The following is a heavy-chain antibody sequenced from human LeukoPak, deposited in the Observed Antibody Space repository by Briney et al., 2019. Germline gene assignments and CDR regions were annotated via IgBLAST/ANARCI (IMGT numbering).Heavy chain of an antibody. CDR3: ARWANSAFDY. CDR1: GGSMSSYY. J-gene: IGHJ4*02. D-gene: IGHD2/OR15-2a*01. Sequence: SETLSLTCTVSGGSMSSYYWSWLRQPPGKGLEWITYIYYSGDTSYNPSLKSRVTISVDRSKSQFSLKLNSVTAADTAVYYCARWANSAFDYWGQGTLVTVSS. V-gene: IGHV4-59*01. CDR2: IYYSGDT.